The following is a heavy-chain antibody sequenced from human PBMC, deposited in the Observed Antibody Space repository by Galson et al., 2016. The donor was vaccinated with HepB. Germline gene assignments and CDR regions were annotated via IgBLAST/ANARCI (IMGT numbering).Heavy chain of an antibody. CDR3: VREPGEEWGWGVFDI. CDR1: GFTFSSYW. V-gene: IGHV3-7*03. J-gene: IGHJ3*02. Sequence: SLRLSCAVSGFTFSSYWMTWVRQAPGRGLEWVADIKQDESKKYYVDSVKGRFTISGDNAKNSLYLQMNSLRAEDTAMYYCVREPGEEWGWGVFDIWGQGTMVTVSS. D-gene: IGHD7-27*01. CDR2: IKQDESKK.